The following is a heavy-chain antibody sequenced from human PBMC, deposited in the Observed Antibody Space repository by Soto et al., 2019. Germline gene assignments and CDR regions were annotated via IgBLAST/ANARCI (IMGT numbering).Heavy chain of an antibody. J-gene: IGHJ3*02. V-gene: IGHV5-51*01. Sequence: GEALRISWKASGCSFTNYWIGWVRQMPGKGLEWMGIIYPADSDTRYSPSFQGQVTISADKSISTAYLQWSSLKASDTAMYYCASQYYSHSSGIFDIWGQGTMVTVSS. CDR1: GCSFTNYW. CDR3: ASQYYSHSSGIFDI. D-gene: IGHD3-22*01. CDR2: IYPADSDT.